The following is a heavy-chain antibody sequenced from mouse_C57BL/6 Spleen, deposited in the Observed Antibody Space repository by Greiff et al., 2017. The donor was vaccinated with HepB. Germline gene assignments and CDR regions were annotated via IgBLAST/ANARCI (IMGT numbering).Heavy chain of an antibody. V-gene: IGHV2-6-1*01. CDR1: GFSLTSYG. CDR2: IWSDGST. D-gene: IGHD2-4*01. Sequence: VKLQESGPGLVAPSQSLSITCTVSGFSLTSYGVHWVRQPPGKGLEWLVVIWSDGSTTYNSARKSRLSSSKDNSKSQVFLKMNSLQTDDTAMYYCARHEDYDHVGDDYAMDYWGQGTSVTVSS. CDR3: ARHEDYDHVGDDYAMDY. J-gene: IGHJ4*01.